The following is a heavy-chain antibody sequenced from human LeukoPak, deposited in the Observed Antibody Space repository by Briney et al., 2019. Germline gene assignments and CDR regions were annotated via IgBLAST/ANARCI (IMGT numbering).Heavy chain of an antibody. CDR2: IYHSGST. CDR3: ARRTGDSSGYPDY. D-gene: IGHD3-22*01. Sequence: SETLSLTCAVYGGSFSGYYWSWIRQPPGKGLEWIGSIYHSGSTYYNPSLKSRVTISVDTSKNQFSLKLSSVTAADTAVYYCARRTGDSSGYPDYWGQGTLVTVSS. V-gene: IGHV4-34*01. J-gene: IGHJ4*02. CDR1: GGSFSGYY.